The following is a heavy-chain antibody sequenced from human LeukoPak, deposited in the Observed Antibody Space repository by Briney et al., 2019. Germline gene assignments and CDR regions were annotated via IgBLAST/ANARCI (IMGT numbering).Heavy chain of an antibody. CDR2: INAGNGNT. Sequence: ASVKVSCKASGYTFTSYAMHWVRQAPGQRLEWMGWINAGNGNTKYSLKFQGRVTIARDTSASTAYMELSSLRSEDTAVYYCARVGYYGSGSYYNDYGMDVWGQGTTVTVSS. V-gene: IGHV1-3*01. D-gene: IGHD3-10*01. CDR3: ARVGYYGSGSYYNDYGMDV. CDR1: GYTFTSYA. J-gene: IGHJ6*02.